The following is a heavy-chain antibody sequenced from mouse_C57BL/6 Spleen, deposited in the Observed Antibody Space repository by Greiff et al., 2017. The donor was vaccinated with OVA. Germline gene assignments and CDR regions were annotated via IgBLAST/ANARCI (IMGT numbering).Heavy chain of an antibody. V-gene: IGHV1-26*01. CDR1: GYTFTDYY. J-gene: IGHJ4*01. D-gene: IGHD2-4*01. CDR2: INPNNGGT. CDR3: ARYGVDYDGAMDY. Sequence: VQLQQSGPELVKPGASVKISCKASGYTFTDYYMNWVKQSHGKSLEWIGDINPNNGGTSYNQKFTGKATLTVDKSASTAYMELRSLTSEDSAVYYCARYGVDYDGAMDYWGQGTSVTVSS.